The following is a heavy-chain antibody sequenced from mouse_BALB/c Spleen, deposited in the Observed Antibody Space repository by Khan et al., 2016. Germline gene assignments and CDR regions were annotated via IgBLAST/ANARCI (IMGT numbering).Heavy chain of an antibody. D-gene: IGHD3-1*01. Sequence: QIQLVQSGPELKKPGETVKISCKASGYTFTNYGMNWVKQAPGKGLKWMGWINTNTGEPTYAEELKGRFAFSLETSASMAYLQINILKNEDTATYFCARSGGNFDYWGQGTTLTVSS. J-gene: IGHJ2*01. V-gene: IGHV9-3*02. CDR1: GYTFTNYG. CDR2: INTNTGEP. CDR3: ARSGGNFDY.